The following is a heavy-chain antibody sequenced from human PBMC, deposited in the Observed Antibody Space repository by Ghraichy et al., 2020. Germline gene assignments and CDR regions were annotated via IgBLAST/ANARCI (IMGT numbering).Heavy chain of an antibody. CDR3: ARHRITNYYGSGSPSYMDV. D-gene: IGHD3-10*01. CDR1: GGSISSSSYY. V-gene: IGHV4-39*01. J-gene: IGHJ6*03. CDR2: IYYSGST. Sequence: SETLYLTCTVSGGSISSSSYYWGWIRQPPGKGLEWIGSIYYSGSTYYNPSLKSRVTISVDTSKNQFSLKLSSVTAADTAVYYCARHRITNYYGSGSPSYMDVWGKGTTVTVSS.